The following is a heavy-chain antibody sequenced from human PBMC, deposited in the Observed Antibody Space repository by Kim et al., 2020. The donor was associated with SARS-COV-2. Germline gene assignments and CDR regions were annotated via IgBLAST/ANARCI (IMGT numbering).Heavy chain of an antibody. CDR3: AREGRRIAVAGTYFQH. J-gene: IGHJ1*01. V-gene: IGHV3-30*07. D-gene: IGHD6-19*01. Sequence: VKVRYTISRDNSKNTMDLQMNSLRAEDTAVYYCAREGRRIAVAGTYFQHWGQGTLVTVSS.